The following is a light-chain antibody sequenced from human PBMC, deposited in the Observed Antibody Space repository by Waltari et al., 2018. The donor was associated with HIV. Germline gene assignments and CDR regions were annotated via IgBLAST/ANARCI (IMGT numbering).Light chain of an antibody. CDR3: QQYNSYSGT. J-gene: IGKJ1*01. CDR1: QSISSW. V-gene: IGKV1-5*03. Sequence: DIQMTQPPSTLSPSVGDRVTITCRASQSISSWLAWYQQKPGKAPKLLIYKASSLESGVPSRFSGSGAETEFTLTMSSLQPDDFATYYGQQYNSYSGTFGQGTKVEIK. CDR2: KAS.